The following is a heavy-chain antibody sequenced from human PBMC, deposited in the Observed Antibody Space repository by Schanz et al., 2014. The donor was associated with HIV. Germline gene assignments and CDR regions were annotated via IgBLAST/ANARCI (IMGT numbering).Heavy chain of an antibody. D-gene: IGHD3-22*01. CDR1: GFTFSSYV. CDR2: IWYDGSNK. V-gene: IGHV3-33*03. J-gene: IGHJ6*02. CDR3: RAWLLGDRMDV. Sequence: QVQLVESGGGVVQPGRSLRLSCAASGFTFSSYVMHWVRQAPGKGLEWVTVIWYDGSNKYYADSVKGRFTISRDNAKNSLYLQMTGLRGEDTAVYYCRAWLLGDRMDVWGQGTTVAVSS.